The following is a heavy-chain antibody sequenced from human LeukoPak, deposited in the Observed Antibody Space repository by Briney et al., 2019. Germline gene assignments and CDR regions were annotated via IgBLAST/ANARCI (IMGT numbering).Heavy chain of an antibody. J-gene: IGHJ5*02. V-gene: IGHV4-61*02. CDR1: GGSISSGSYY. D-gene: IGHD5-18*01. CDR2: IYTSGST. CDR3: ASDAAMGERGWFDP. Sequence: QLQLQESGPGLVKPSETLSLTCTVSGGSISSGSYYWSWIRQPAGKGLEWIGRIYTSGSTNYNPSLKSRVTISVDTSKNQFSLKLSSVTAADTAVYYCASDAAMGERGWFDPWGQGTLVTVSS.